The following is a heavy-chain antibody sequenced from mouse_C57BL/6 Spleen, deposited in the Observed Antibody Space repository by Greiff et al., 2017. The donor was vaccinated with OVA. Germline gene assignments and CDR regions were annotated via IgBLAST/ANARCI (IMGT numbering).Heavy chain of an antibody. CDR3: AGPLLGLDY. CDR1: GYTFTSYW. J-gene: IGHJ2*01. Sequence: VQLQQPGAELVRPGTSVKLSCKASGYTFTSYWMHWVKQRPGQGLEWIGVIDPSDSYTNYNQKFKGKATLTVDTSSSTAYMQLSSLTSEDSAVYYCAGPLLGLDYWGQGTTLTVSS. CDR2: IDPSDSYT. V-gene: IGHV1-59*01. D-gene: IGHD1-1*01.